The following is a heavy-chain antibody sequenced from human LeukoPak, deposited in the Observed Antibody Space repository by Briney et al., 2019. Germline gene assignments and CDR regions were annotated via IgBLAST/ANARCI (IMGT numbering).Heavy chain of an antibody. V-gene: IGHV4-38-2*01. D-gene: IGHD5-18*01. CDR3: ARASPADTFGLWIDF. J-gene: IGHJ4*02. CDR1: GHSIRSDYY. Sequence: PSETLSLTCAVSGHSIRSDYYWGWIRQPPGKGLEWIGCIYHNGNTHYSPSLEGRVTISVDTPKNQFSLKLSSVTAADTAVYYCARASPADTFGLWIDFWGQGTLVTVSS. CDR2: IYHNGNT.